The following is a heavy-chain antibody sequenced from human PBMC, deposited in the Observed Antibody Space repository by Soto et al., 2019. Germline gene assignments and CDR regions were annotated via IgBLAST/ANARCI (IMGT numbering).Heavy chain of an antibody. Sequence: GGSLRLSCAASGFTFSSYAMSWVRQAPGKGLEWVSAISGSGGSTYYADPVKGRFTISRDNSKNILYLQMNSLRAEDTALYYCAKGGISMVRGVIISHDDYYYYMDVWGKGTTVTVSS. CDR1: GFTFSSYA. V-gene: IGHV3-23*01. D-gene: IGHD3-10*01. CDR2: ISGSGGST. J-gene: IGHJ6*03. CDR3: AKGGISMVRGVIISHDDYYYYMDV.